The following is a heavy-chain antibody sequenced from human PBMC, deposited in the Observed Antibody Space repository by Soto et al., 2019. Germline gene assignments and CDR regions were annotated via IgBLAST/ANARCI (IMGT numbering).Heavy chain of an antibody. D-gene: IGHD5-12*01. Sequence: SVKVSCKASGGTFSSYTISWVRQAPGQGLEWMGRIIPILGIANYAQKFQGRVTITADKSTSTAYMELSSLRSEDTAVYYCARDPDSGYDKYNWFDPWGQGTLVTV. CDR1: GGTFSSYT. V-gene: IGHV1-69*04. CDR3: ARDPDSGYDKYNWFDP. J-gene: IGHJ5*02. CDR2: IIPILGIA.